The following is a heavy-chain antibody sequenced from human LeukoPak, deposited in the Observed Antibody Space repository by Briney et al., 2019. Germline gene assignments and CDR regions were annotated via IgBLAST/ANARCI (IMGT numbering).Heavy chain of an antibody. CDR1: GFTFSSFD. CDR3: AKSLRLGELSLYI. V-gene: IGHV3-23*01. CDR2: ISDSGGGT. D-gene: IGHD3-16*02. Sequence: PGGSLRLSCAASGFTFSSFDMSWVRQAPGKGLEWVSAISDSGGGTHYADSVKGRFTISRDNSKNTLYLQMNSLRAEDTAVYYCAKSLRLGELSLYIWGQGTLVTVSS. J-gene: IGHJ4*02.